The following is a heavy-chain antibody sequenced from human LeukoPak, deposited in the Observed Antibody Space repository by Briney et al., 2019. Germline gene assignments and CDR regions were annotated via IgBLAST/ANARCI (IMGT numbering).Heavy chain of an antibody. V-gene: IGHV1-2*02. CDR3: ARARSDFWNTYYEY. J-gene: IGHJ4*02. D-gene: IGHD3-3*01. CDR2: INPNTGDT. CDR1: GYSFTSYG. Sequence: ASVKVSCKASGYSFTSYGMTWVRQAPGQGLEWMGWINPNTGDTNYAQSFQGRVTMTRDKSISTAYMELSRLRSDDTAVYYCARARSDFWNTYYEYWGQGTLVTVSS.